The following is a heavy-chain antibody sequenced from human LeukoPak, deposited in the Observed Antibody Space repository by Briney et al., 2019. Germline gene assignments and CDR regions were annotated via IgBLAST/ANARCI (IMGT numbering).Heavy chain of an antibody. CDR3: ARDFDMGITPGDDFDF. CDR2: IKEDGTYT. CDR1: GFSFSKYW. V-gene: IGHV3-74*01. J-gene: IGHJ4*02. D-gene: IGHD3-9*01. Sequence: PGGSLRLSCAASGFSFSKYWMHWVRQTPGEGLVWVAHIKEDGTYTSYADSVKGRFTISRDNARNTVFLQMNSLRAEDTAVYYCARDFDMGITPGDDFDFWGQGTLVTVSS.